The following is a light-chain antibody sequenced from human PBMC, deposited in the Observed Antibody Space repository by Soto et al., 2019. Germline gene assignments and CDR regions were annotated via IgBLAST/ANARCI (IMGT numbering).Light chain of an antibody. Sequence: IQLTQSPSSLSASVGDRVTITCRASQGISSDLAWYQQKPGKAPKLLIYSASTVQNGVPSRFSGSGSGTDFTRTISGLQPEDFENYYCQQLNSYPVTFGQVTRLEI. V-gene: IGKV1-9*01. J-gene: IGKJ5*01. CDR3: QQLNSYPVT. CDR2: SAS. CDR1: QGISSD.